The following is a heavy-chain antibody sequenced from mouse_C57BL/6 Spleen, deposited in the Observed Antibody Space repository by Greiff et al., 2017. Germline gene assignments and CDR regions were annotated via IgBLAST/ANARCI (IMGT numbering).Heavy chain of an antibody. CDR1: GFTFSSYG. Sequence: EVKVVESGGDLVKPGGSLKLSCAASGFTFSSYGMSWVRQTPDKRLEWVATISSGGSYTYYPDSVKGRFTISRDNAKNTLYLQRSSLKSEDTAMYYCARQGVTTVVAPFDYWGQGTTLTVSS. D-gene: IGHD1-1*01. J-gene: IGHJ2*01. CDR2: ISSGGSYT. V-gene: IGHV5-6*01. CDR3: ARQGVTTVVAPFDY.